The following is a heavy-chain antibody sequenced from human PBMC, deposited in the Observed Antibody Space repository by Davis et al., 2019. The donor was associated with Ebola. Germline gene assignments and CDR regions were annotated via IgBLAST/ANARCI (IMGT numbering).Heavy chain of an antibody. CDR3: ARLFPYDFWSGYYGDY. CDR2: IYPGDSDT. J-gene: IGHJ4*02. Sequence: PGGSLRLSCKGSGYSFTSYWIGWVRQMPGKGLEWMGIIYPGDSDTRYSPSFQGQVTISADKSISTAYLQWSSLKASDTAMYYCARLFPYDFWSGYYGDYWGQGTLVTVSS. CDR1: GYSFTSYW. V-gene: IGHV5-51*01. D-gene: IGHD3-3*01.